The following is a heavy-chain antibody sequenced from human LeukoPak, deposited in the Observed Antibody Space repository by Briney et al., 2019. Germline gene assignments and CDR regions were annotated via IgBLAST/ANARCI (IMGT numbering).Heavy chain of an antibody. CDR1: GYTLTELS. Sequence: GASVKVSCKVSGYTLTELSMHWVRQAPGKGLEWMGGFDPEDGETIYAQKFQGRVTMTEDTSTDTAYMELSSLRSEDTAVYYCATSDCSSTSCLNWFDPWGQGTLVTVSS. V-gene: IGHV1-24*01. CDR3: ATSDCSSTSCLNWFDP. D-gene: IGHD2-2*01. CDR2: FDPEDGET. J-gene: IGHJ5*02.